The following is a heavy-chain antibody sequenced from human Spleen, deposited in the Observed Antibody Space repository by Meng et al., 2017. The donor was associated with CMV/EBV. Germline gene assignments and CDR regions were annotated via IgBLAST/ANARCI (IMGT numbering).Heavy chain of an antibody. CDR1: GFTFSNYS. CDR2: ISSSCPYI. D-gene: IGHD1-26*01. V-gene: IGHV3-21*01. J-gene: IGHJ3*02. Sequence: GESLKISCAASGFTFSNYSMNWVRQAPGKGLEWVSSISSSCPYIYYADSLKGRFTISRDNAKNSLHLQMSSLRADDTAVYYCTRDVGYGNGGSYAAVAFDIWGQGTMVTVSS. CDR3: TRDVGYGNGGSYAAVAFDI.